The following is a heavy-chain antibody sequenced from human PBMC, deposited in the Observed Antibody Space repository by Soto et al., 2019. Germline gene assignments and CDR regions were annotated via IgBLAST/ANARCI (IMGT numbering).Heavy chain of an antibody. J-gene: IGHJ5*02. CDR1: GFTFSSYG. CDR2: ISNDGSYK. CDR3: AKDRSSGSPAWFDP. Sequence: GVLRLSCAASGFTFSSYGMHWVRQAPGKGLEWVAVISNDGSYKYYPDSVKGRFTISRDNSKNTLYLQMSSLRDEDTAVYYCAKDRSSGSPAWFDPWGQGTLVTVSS. V-gene: IGHV3-30*18. D-gene: IGHD1-26*01.